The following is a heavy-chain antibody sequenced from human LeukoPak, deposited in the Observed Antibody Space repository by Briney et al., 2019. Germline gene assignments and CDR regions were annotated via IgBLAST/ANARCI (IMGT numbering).Heavy chain of an antibody. J-gene: IGHJ4*02. V-gene: IGHV4-34*01. CDR1: GGSFSGYY. CDR3: ARTEMATKVYYFVY. D-gene: IGHD5-24*01. Sequence: SETLSLTCAVYGGSFSGYYWSWIRQPPGKGLEWIGEINHSGSTNYNPSLKSRVTISVDTSKNQFSLKLSSVTAADTAVYYCARTEMATKVYYFVYWGQGTLVTVSS. CDR2: INHSGST.